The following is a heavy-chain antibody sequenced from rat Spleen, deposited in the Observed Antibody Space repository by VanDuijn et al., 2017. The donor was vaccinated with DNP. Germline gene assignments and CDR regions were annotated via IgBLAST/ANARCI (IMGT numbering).Heavy chain of an antibody. J-gene: IGHJ1*01. CDR1: GYSITSNY. CDR2: ISYSGST. Sequence: EVQLQESGPGLVKPSQSLSLTCSVTGYSITSNYWGWIRKFPGNKMEWIGHISYSGSTSYNPSLKSRISITRDTSKNQFFLQLNSVTTEDTATYYCARAYYDGTYYPNWYFDFWGPGTTVTVSS. D-gene: IGHD1-12*02. CDR3: ARAYYDGTYYPNWYFDF. V-gene: IGHV3-1*01.